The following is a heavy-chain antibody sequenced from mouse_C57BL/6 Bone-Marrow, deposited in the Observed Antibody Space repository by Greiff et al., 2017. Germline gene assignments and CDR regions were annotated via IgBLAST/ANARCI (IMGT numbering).Heavy chain of an antibody. J-gene: IGHJ3*01. CDR2: IDPSDSYT. CDR1: GYTFTSYW. D-gene: IGHD1-1*01. CDR3: ARRSYYYGSPFAY. V-gene: IGHV1-59*01. Sequence: QVQLKQPGAELVRPGTSVKLSCKASGYTFTSYWMHWVKQRPGQGLEWIGVIDPSDSYTNYNQKFKGKATLTVDTSSSTAYMQLSSLTSEDSAVYYCARRSYYYGSPFAYWGQGTLVTVSA.